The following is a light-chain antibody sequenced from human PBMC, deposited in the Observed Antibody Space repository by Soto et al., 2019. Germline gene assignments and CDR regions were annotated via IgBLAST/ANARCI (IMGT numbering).Light chain of an antibody. V-gene: IGKV4-1*01. CDR2: WAS. Sequence: DIVMTQSPDSLAVSLGERATINCKSSQSVLYSSNNKNYLAWYQQKPGQPPRLLISWASTRESGVPDRFSGSGSGTDFTLTISTLQAEDVAVYYCQQYYSTPQTFGQGTKVEIK. CDR1: QSVLYSSNNKNY. CDR3: QQYYSTPQT. J-gene: IGKJ1*01.